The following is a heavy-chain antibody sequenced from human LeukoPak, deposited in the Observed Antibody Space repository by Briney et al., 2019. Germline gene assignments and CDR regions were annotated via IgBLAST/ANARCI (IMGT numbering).Heavy chain of an antibody. CDR3: ATYWDGYNNFDY. V-gene: IGHV4-34*01. J-gene: IGHJ4*02. Sequence: PSETLSLTCAVYGGSFSGYYWGWIRQPLGKGLEWIGEINHSGSTNYNPSLKSRVTISVDTSKNQFSLKLSSVTAADTAVYYCATYWDGYNNFDYWGQGTLVTVSS. CDR1: GGSFSGYY. D-gene: IGHD5-24*01. CDR2: INHSGST.